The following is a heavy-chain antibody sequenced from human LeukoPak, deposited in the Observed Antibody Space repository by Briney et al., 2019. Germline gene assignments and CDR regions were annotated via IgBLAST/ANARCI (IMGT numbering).Heavy chain of an antibody. D-gene: IGHD2/OR15-2a*01. Sequence: PGGSLRLSCAASGFTFSSYAMHWVRQGPGKGLEYVSAISSNGGSTYYANSVKGRFTISRDNSKNTLYLQMNSLRAEDTAVYYCAGNLHPISPFDYWGQGTLVTVSS. CDR1: GFTFSSYA. CDR3: AGNLHPISPFDY. V-gene: IGHV3-64*01. CDR2: ISSNGGST. J-gene: IGHJ4*02.